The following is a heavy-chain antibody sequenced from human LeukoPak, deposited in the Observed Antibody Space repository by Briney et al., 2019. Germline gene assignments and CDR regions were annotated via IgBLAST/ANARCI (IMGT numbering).Heavy chain of an antibody. Sequence: ASVKVSCKASGYTFTTYYMHWVRQAPGQGLEWMGMINPSGGNTNYVQKFQGRVTMTRDTSTSTVYMELSSLRSEDTAVYYCAREPAELEVEYFGYWGQGTLVTVSS. D-gene: IGHD5-24*01. J-gene: IGHJ4*02. CDR3: AREPAELEVEYFGY. CDR2: INPSGGNT. CDR1: GYTFTTYY. V-gene: IGHV1-46*01.